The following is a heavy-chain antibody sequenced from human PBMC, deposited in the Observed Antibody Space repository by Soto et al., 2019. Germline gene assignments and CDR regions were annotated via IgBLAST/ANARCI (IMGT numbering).Heavy chain of an antibody. Sequence: PXETLSLTCTVSGCSISSYYWSWIRQPPGKGLDWIGYIYYSGSTNYNPSLKSRVTISVDTSKNQFSLKLSSVTAADTAVYYCARDTRNYDYVWGSYRSQDYYYYGMDVWGQGTTVTVSS. V-gene: IGHV4-59*01. J-gene: IGHJ6*02. CDR3: ARDTRNYDYVWGSYRSQDYYYYGMDV. D-gene: IGHD3-16*02. CDR2: IYYSGST. CDR1: GCSISSYY.